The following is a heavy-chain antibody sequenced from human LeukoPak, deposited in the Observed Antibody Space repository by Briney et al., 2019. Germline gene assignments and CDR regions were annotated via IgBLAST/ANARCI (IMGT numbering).Heavy chain of an antibody. CDR3: AREIWSSTSPDRDWFDP. Sequence: SVKVSCKAPGGTFSSYAISWVRQAPGQGLEWMGGIIPIFGTANYAQKFQGRVTITADESTSTAYMELSSLRSEDTAVYYCAREIWSSTSPDRDWFDPWGQGTLVTVSS. V-gene: IGHV1-69*13. D-gene: IGHD2-2*01. CDR1: GGTFSSYA. J-gene: IGHJ5*02. CDR2: IIPIFGTA.